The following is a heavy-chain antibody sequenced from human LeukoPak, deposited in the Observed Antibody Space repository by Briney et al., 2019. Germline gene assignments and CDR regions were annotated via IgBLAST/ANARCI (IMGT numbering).Heavy chain of an antibody. CDR1: GYSISSGYY. D-gene: IGHD1-26*01. V-gene: IGHV4-38-2*02. CDR2: IYHSGST. CDR3: ARDLEGANDY. J-gene: IGHJ4*02. Sequence: SETLSLTCTVSGYSISSGYYWGWIRQPPGKGLEWIGSIYHSGSTYYNPSLKSRVTISVDTSKNQFSLKLSSVTAADTAVYCCARDLEGANDYWGQGTLVTVSS.